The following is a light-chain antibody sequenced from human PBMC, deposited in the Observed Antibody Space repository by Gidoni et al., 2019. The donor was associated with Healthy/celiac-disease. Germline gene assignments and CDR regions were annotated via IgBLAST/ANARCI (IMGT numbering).Light chain of an antibody. J-gene: IGKJ4*01. CDR3: MQALQPALT. V-gene: IGKV2-28*01. Sequence: DIVRTQSPLSLPVTPGEPASISCRSSQSLLHSNGYNYLDWYLQKPGQSPQLLIYLGSNRASGVPDRFSGSGSGTDFTLNISRVEAEDVGVYYCMQALQPALTFXGXTKVEIK. CDR2: LGS. CDR1: QSLLHSNGYNY.